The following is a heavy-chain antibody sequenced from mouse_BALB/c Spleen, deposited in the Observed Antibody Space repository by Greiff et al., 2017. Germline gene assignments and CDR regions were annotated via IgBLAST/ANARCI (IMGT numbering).Heavy chain of an antibody. CDR3: ARHPLTGYAMDY. D-gene: IGHD4-1*01. J-gene: IGHJ4*01. CDR2: ISNGGGST. CDR1: GFTFSSYT. V-gene: IGHV5-12-2*01. Sequence: EVKLMESGGGLVKPGGSLKLSCAASGFTFSSYTMSWVRQTPEKRLEWVAYISNGGGSTYYPDTVKGRFTISRDNAKNTLYLQMSSLKSEDTAMYYCARHPLTGYAMDYWGQGTSVTVSS.